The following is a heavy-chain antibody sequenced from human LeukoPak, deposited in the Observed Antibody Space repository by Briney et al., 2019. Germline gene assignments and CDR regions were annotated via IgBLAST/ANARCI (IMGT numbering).Heavy chain of an antibody. D-gene: IGHD3-10*01. J-gene: IGHJ3*02. V-gene: IGHV3-21*01. CDR3: ARDYYGYYAFDI. CDR1: GFIFSDYI. CDR2: ITSSSSYI. Sequence: GGSLRLSCAASGFIFSDYIMNWVRQAPGKGLEWVSSITSSSSYIYYADSVKGRFSISRDNGKNSLYLQMNSLRAEDTAVYYCARDYYGYYAFDIWGQGTMVTVSS.